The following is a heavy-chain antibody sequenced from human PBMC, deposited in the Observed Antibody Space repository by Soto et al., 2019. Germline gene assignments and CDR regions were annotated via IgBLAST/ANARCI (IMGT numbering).Heavy chain of an antibody. Sequence: DVQLVESGGALVQPGGSLRLSCAASGFSFTSYSMNWVRQAPGKGLEWVSYISVSSNSICYADSVKGRFTISRDNAKNSLSLQMNSLTAEDTAVHYCARAACPSCYGFQHWGQGTLVTVSS. CDR2: ISVSSNSI. CDR1: GFSFTSYS. D-gene: IGHD2-2*01. J-gene: IGHJ1*01. V-gene: IGHV3-48*01. CDR3: ARAACPSCYGFQH.